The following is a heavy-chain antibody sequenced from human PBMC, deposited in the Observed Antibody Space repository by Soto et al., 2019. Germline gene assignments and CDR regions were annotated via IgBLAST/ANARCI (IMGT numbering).Heavy chain of an antibody. CDR2: IRGNGDPP. CDR3: VKSRGGNNFDFFD. CDR1: GFTFSSYA. Sequence: PVGSLRLSCSASGFTFSSYAMHWVRQAPGKGLECVSGIRGNGDPPFYADSVKGRFTISRDNSKNTLYLQMSSLSADDTAVYYCVKSRGGNNFDFFDWGQGALVTVSS. V-gene: IGHV3-64D*06. D-gene: IGHD5-12*01. J-gene: IGHJ4*02.